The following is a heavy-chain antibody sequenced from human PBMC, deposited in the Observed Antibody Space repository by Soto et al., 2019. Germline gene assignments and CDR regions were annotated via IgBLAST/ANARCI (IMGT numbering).Heavy chain of an antibody. D-gene: IGHD1-26*01. CDR2: IISKTDGGKT. CDR1: GFTFSNAC. Sequence: EVQLVESGGGLVKPGWSLRLSAAASGFTFSNACMSWVRQAPAKGLEWVGRIISKTDGGKTDYAAPVKGRFTISRDDSKNTRDLQMNSLKTEDTSVYYYTTDPGSGSYDGNWFHSWGQGTLVTVS. V-gene: IGHV3-15*01. CDR3: TTDPGSGSYDGNWFHS. J-gene: IGHJ5*01.